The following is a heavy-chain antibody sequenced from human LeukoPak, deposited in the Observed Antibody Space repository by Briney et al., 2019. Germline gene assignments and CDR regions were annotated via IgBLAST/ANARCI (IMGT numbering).Heavy chain of an antibody. CDR1: GDSVSSNSSA. V-gene: IGHV6-1*01. CDR2: TYYRSNWYY. Sequence: SQTLSLTRAISGDSVSSNSSAWNWVRQSPSRGLEGLGRTYYRSNWYYSYAVSVTSRITIDPDTSKNQFSLQLSSVTPEDTAVYYCARVSYMGGAWYGTFDIWGQGTMVTVSS. J-gene: IGHJ3*02. D-gene: IGHD6-19*01. CDR3: ARVSYMGGAWYGTFDI.